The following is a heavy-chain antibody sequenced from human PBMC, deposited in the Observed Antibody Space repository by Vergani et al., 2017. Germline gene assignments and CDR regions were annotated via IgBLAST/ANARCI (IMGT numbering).Heavy chain of an antibody. D-gene: IGHD2/OR15-2a*01. CDR1: GFIFSSHG. Sequence: QVQLVEWGGGVVQPGGSLRLSCTASGFIFSSHGMHWVRQAPGKGLEWVAFIRYDGSRRDYGESVKGRFTISRDNSKNMVYLQMNSLKAEDRATYYCAREERSNTSPFVGDWGQGTLVTV. CDR3: AREERSNTSPFVGD. V-gene: IGHV3-30*02. CDR2: IRYDGSRR. J-gene: IGHJ4*02.